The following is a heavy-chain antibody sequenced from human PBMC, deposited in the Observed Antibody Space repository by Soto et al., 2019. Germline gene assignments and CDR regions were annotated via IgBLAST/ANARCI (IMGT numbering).Heavy chain of an antibody. J-gene: IGHJ4*02. CDR2: LANDESDQ. CDR3: ARSIGGSSYYPPDY. CDR1: GFTFHGYG. Sequence: GSLRLSCAASGFTFHGYGMHWVRQSPGEGLEWVAVLANDESDQYFADSVKGRFTISRDNSKNTLYLQLDSLRPEDTAVYYCARSIGGSSYYPPDYWGQGTLVTVSS. D-gene: IGHD6-13*01. V-gene: IGHV3-30*03.